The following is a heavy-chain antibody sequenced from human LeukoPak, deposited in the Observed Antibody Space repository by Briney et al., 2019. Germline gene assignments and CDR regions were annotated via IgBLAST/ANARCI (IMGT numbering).Heavy chain of an antibody. CDR1: GGSFSGYY. V-gene: IGHV4-34*01. D-gene: IGHD3-10*01. Sequence: TSETLSLTCAVYGGSFSGYYWSWIRQPPGKGLEWIGEINHSGSTNYNPSLKSRVTISVDTSKNQFSLNLNSVTAADTAVYYCARRPPSYSDNSGTYYLGGFDYWGQGTLVTVSS. CDR2: INHSGST. CDR3: ARRPPSYSDNSGTYYLGGFDY. J-gene: IGHJ4*02.